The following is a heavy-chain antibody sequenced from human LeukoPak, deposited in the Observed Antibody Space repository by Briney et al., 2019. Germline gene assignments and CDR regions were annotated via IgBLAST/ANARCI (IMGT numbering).Heavy chain of an antibody. Sequence: PGGSLRLSCAASGFTFSSYAMHWVRQAPGKGLEWVAVISYDGSNKYYADSVKGRFTISRDNSKNTLYLQMYSLRAEDTAVYYCARAMVRGVIIPNWFDPWGQGTLVTVSS. D-gene: IGHD3-10*01. V-gene: IGHV3-30-3*01. CDR2: ISYDGSNK. J-gene: IGHJ5*02. CDR1: GFTFSSYA. CDR3: ARAMVRGVIIPNWFDP.